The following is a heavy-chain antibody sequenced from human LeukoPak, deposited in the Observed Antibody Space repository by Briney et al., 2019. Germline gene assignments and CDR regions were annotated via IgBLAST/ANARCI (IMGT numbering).Heavy chain of an antibody. Sequence: GGSLRLSCAASGFTFSSYAMSWVRQAPGKGLEWVSAISGSGGSTYYADSVKGRFTISRDNSKNTLYLQMNSLRAEDTAVYYCAKPLDLSGSNYPFDYWGQGTLVTVSS. J-gene: IGHJ4*02. V-gene: IGHV3-23*01. CDR1: GFTFSSYA. CDR2: ISGSGGST. CDR3: AKPLDLSGSNYPFDY. D-gene: IGHD3-10*01.